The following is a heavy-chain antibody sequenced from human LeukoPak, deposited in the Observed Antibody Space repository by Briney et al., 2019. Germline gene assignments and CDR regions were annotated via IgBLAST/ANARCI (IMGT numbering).Heavy chain of an antibody. CDR2: IRSTDNTV. Sequence: GGSLRLSCVASEFIFSNYEMYWVRQAPGRGLEWVSYIRSTDNTVYYADSGKGRFTISRHNKEKSLYMKVNSQRAKHTAVSDCARDRGIVSYILDSWGKGALVTVSS. D-gene: IGHD1-26*01. V-gene: IGHV3-48*03. CDR1: EFIFSNYE. J-gene: IGHJ4*02. CDR3: ARDRGIVSYILDS.